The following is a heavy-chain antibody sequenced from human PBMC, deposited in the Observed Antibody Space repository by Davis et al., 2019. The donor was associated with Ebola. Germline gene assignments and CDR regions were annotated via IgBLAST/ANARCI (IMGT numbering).Heavy chain of an antibody. D-gene: IGHD3-3*01. V-gene: IGHV3-30*04. CDR2: VSHSERER. CDR1: GFTFMNYA. CDR3: VRAVFHEVLDY. J-gene: IGHJ4*02. Sequence: PGGSLRPSCPAPGFTFMNYAMHWVRQAPGKGLEWVAVVSHSERERFYADSVKGRFTISRDTSENTLYLQMSSLTVDDTAVYYCVRAVFHEVLDYWGQGTPVTVSS.